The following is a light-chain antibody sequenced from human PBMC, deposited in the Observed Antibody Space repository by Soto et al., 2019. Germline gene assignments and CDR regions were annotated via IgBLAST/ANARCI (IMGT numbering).Light chain of an antibody. CDR1: SSNIGSNN. V-gene: IGLV1-44*01. CDR3: AVWDDSLNGYV. CDR2: SNN. Sequence: QSVLTQPPSASGTPGQRVTISCSGSSSNIGSNNVNWYQQLPGTAPKLLIYSNNQRPSGVPDRLSGSKSGTSASLAISGLQSEDEADYYCAVWDDSLNGYVFGSGTKLTVL. J-gene: IGLJ1*01.